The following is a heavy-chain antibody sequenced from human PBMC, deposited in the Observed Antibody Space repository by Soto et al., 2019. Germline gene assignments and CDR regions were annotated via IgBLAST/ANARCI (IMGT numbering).Heavy chain of an antibody. Sequence: QVQLVQSGAEVKKPGSSVKVSCKASGGTFSSYAISWVRQAPGQGLEWMGGIIPIFGTANYAQKFQGRVTSTADESTSTAYMELSSLRCEDTAVYYCARARKAAALRYYGMDVWGQGTTVTVSS. D-gene: IGHD6-13*01. J-gene: IGHJ6*02. CDR3: ARARKAAALRYYGMDV. CDR1: GGTFSSYA. CDR2: IIPIFGTA. V-gene: IGHV1-69*01.